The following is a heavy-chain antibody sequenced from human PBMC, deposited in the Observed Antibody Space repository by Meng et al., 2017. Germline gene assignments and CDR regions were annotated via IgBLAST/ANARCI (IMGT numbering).Heavy chain of an antibody. CDR1: GGSVSSGSYY. Sequence: QEHLSDACPGMVRSAQTMSLYCTGAGGSVSSGSYYWSWIRQPPVKGLEWIGYIYYSGSTNYTPYLKSRVTISVDTSKNQFSLKLSSVTAADTAVYYCARAPGYYGSGAVDYWGQGTLVTVSS. J-gene: IGHJ4*02. CDR2: IYYSGST. D-gene: IGHD3-10*01. V-gene: IGHV4-61*01. CDR3: ARAPGYYGSGAVDY.